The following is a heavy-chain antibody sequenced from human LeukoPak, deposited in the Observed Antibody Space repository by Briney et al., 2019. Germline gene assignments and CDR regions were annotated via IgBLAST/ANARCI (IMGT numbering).Heavy chain of an antibody. Sequence: SVKVSCKASGGTFSSYAISWVRQAPGQGLEWMGGIIPIFGTVNYAQKFQGRVTITADESTSTAYMELSSLRSEDTAVYYCARGGGDYVENFDYWGQGTLVTVSS. D-gene: IGHD4-17*01. V-gene: IGHV1-69*13. CDR1: GGTFSSYA. J-gene: IGHJ4*02. CDR2: IIPIFGTV. CDR3: ARGGGDYVENFDY.